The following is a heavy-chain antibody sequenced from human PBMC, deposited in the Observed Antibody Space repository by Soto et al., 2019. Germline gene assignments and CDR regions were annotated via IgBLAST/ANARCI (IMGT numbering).Heavy chain of an antibody. CDR2: IKADNTNT. D-gene: IGHD6-19*01. V-gene: IGHV1-3*05. Sequence: QVQLVQSGAEEKKPGASVKVSCKASGFTFSGYTIHWVRQAPGQRHEWMGWIKADNTNTKYSQKFQGRVTITRDTYASTVYMEMSSLRSEDTAVYYCAREGGWYVDYWGQGTLVTVSS. J-gene: IGHJ4*02. CDR3: AREGGWYVDY. CDR1: GFTFSGYT.